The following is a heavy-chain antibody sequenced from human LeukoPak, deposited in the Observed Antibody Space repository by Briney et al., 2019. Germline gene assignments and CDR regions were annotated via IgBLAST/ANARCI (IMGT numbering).Heavy chain of an antibody. CDR2: IYYSGST. J-gene: IGHJ5*02. D-gene: IGHD3-22*01. Sequence: GSLRLSCAASGFTFSSYWMSWIRQPPGKGLEWIGYIYYSGSTNYNPSLKSRVTISVDTSKNQFSLKLSSVTAADTAVYYCARYYYYDSSGYPTGWFDPWGQGTLVTVSS. CDR3: ARYYYYDSSGYPTGWFDP. V-gene: IGHV4-59*01. CDR1: GFTFSSYW.